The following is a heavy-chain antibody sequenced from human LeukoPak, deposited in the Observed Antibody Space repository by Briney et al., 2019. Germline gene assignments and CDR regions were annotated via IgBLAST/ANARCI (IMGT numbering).Heavy chain of an antibody. CDR1: GFPFSAYY. V-gene: IGHV3-11*05. J-gene: IGHJ4*02. D-gene: IGHD6-19*01. CDR2: IGFSSIGYSSDHL. CDR3: AKDRPYSSGWYGGIGY. Sequence: GGSLRLSCAASGFPFSAYYMTWIRQAPGKGLEWVSSIGFSSIGYSSDHLKYADSVKGRFTISRDNSKNTLYLQMNSLRAEDTAVYYCAKDRPYSSGWYGGIGYWGQGTLVTVSS.